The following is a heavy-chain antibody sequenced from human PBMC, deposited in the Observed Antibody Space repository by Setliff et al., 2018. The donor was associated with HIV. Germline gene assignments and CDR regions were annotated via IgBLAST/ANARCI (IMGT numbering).Heavy chain of an antibody. V-gene: IGHV3-23*01. Sequence: GGSLRLSCAASGFTFSSYAMNWVRQAPGLGLEWVSSISDTGDDTYSSNSVKGRFTISRDNSKNTLYLQMDSLRAEDTALYYCARAALRYCTSTSCPRVDAFDIWGQGTMVTVSS. CDR1: GFTFSSYA. CDR2: ISDTGDDT. CDR3: ARAALRYCTSTSCPRVDAFDI. J-gene: IGHJ3*02. D-gene: IGHD2-2*01.